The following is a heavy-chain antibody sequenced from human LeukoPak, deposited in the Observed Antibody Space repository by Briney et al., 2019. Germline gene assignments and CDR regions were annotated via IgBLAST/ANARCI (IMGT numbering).Heavy chain of an antibody. D-gene: IGHD1-26*01. Sequence: GASVKVSCKASGGTFSSYAISWVRQAPGQGLEWMGGIIPIFGTANYAQKFQGRVTITTDESTSTAYMELSSLRSEDTAVYYCARVGGPAPPGWFDPWGQGTLVTVSS. CDR3: ARVGGPAPPGWFDP. J-gene: IGHJ5*02. CDR2: IIPIFGTA. CDR1: GGTFSSYA. V-gene: IGHV1-69*05.